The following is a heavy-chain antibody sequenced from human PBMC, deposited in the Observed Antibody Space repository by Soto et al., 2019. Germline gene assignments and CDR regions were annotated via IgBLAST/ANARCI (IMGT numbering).Heavy chain of an antibody. CDR2: IIPILGIA. V-gene: IGHV1-69*02. CDR3: ARWTYYYDSSGYQRWGNFAY. Sequence: QVQLVQSGAEVKKPGSSVKVSCKASGGTFSSYTISWVRQAPGQGLEWMGRIIPILGIANYAQKFQGRVTITADKSTSTAYMELSSLRSEDTAVYYCARWTYYYDSSGYQRWGNFAYWGQGTLVTVSS. CDR1: GGTFSSYT. D-gene: IGHD3-22*01. J-gene: IGHJ4*02.